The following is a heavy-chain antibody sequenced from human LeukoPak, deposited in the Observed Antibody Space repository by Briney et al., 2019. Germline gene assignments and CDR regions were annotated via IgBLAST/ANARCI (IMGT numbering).Heavy chain of an antibody. CDR3: ARSIAARRYWFDR. CDR1: GYTFTSYY. D-gene: IGHD6-6*01. CDR2: INPSGGST. Sequence: ASVKVSCKASGYTFTSYYMHWVRQAPGQGLEWMGIINPSGGSTSYAQKFQGRVTMTRDMSTSTVYMELSSLRSEDTAVYYCARSIAARRYWFDRWRQGLVIIVSS. J-gene: IGHJ5*01. V-gene: IGHV1-46*01.